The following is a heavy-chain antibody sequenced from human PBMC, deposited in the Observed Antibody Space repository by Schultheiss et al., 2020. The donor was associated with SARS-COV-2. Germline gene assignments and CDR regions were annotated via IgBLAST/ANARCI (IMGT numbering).Heavy chain of an antibody. D-gene: IGHD2-2*02. J-gene: IGHJ5*02. V-gene: IGHV1-2*02. CDR1: GYAFIGFY. Sequence: ASVKVSCKASGYAFIGFYIHWLRQAPGQGLEWMGWINPNSGGTNYAQKFQGRVTMTRDTSISTAYMELSRLRSDDTAVYYCARALGSPYTSPRFDPWGQGTLVTVSS. CDR3: ARALGSPYTSPRFDP. CDR2: INPNSGGT.